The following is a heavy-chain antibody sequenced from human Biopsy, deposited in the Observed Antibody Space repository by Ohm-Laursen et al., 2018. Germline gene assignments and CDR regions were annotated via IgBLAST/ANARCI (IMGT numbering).Heavy chain of an antibody. CDR3: ARDRDRRGWFDP. Sequence: SQTLSLTCAVYGGSFSGYYWSWIRQPPGKGLEGIGEINHRGSNNYNPSLKSRVTMEVDTSKKKFSLRVSSVSAADTAVYYCARDRDRRGWFDPWGQGTLVTVSS. V-gene: IGHV4-34*01. CDR2: INHRGSN. D-gene: IGHD1-14*01. J-gene: IGHJ5*02. CDR1: GGSFSGYY.